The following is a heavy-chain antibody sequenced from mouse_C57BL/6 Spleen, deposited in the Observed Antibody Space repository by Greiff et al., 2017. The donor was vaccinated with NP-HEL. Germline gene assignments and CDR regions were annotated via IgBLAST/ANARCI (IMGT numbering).Heavy chain of an antibody. CDR3: ARTSRIKY. CDR2: ISYSGST. J-gene: IGHJ2*01. Sequence: EVKLQESGPGLVKPSQSLSLTCTVTGYSITSGYGWNWIRQFPGNTLEWMGYISYSGSTNYNPSLQSRISITRDPSKNQFFLQLNSVTTEDTATYYCARTSRIKYWGQGTTLTVSS. V-gene: IGHV3-2*02. CDR1: GYSITSGYG. D-gene: IGHD3-3*01.